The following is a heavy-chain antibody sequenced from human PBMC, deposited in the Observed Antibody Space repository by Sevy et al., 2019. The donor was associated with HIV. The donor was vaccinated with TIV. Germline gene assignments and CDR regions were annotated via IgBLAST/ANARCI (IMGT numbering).Heavy chain of an antibody. CDR1: GFTFTSSA. CDR2: IVVGSDNT. Sequence: ASVKVSCKASGFTFTSSAVQLVRQARGKSLEWIGWIVVGSDNTNYAQKFQERVTITRDMSTSTAYMELSSLRSEDTAVYYCAAGSYCDGAACLGYFDYWGQGTLVTVSS. V-gene: IGHV1-58*01. D-gene: IGHD2-21*01. J-gene: IGHJ4*02. CDR3: AAGSYCDGAACLGYFDY.